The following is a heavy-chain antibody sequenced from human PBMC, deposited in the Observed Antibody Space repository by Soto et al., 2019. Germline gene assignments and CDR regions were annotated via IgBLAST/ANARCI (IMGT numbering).Heavy chain of an antibody. D-gene: IGHD2-15*01. CDR1: GFTFSSYS. V-gene: IGHV3-21*01. Sequence: PGGSLRLSCAASGFTFSSYSMHWVRQAPGKGLEWVSSISSSSYIYYADSVKGRFTISRDNAKNSLYLQMNSLRAEDTAVYYCANQGLPHHSGFDPWDQGTVVTVSS. CDR2: ISSSSYI. CDR3: ANQGLPHHSGFDP. J-gene: IGHJ5*02.